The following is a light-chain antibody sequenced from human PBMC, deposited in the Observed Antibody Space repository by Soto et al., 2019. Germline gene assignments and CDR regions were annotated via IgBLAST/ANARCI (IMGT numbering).Light chain of an antibody. J-gene: IGLJ2*01. CDR2: DDS. CDR1: NIGIKS. CDR3: HVWDSGTAQGV. V-gene: IGLV3-21*02. Sequence: SYELTQPPSVSVAPGQTARITCGGTNIGIKSVHWYQQQPGQAPVLVVYDDSDRPSGIPERFSGSNSGNTATLTISRVEGGDEADYYCHVWDSGTAQGVFGGGTKLTVL.